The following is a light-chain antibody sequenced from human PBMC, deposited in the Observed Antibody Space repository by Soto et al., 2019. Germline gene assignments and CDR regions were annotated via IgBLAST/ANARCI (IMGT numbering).Light chain of an antibody. CDR2: EGS. V-gene: IGLV2-23*01. J-gene: IGLJ2*01. Sequence: QSALTQPASVSGSPGQSITISCTGTSSDVENYNLVSWYQQHPGKAPKLMIYEGSKRPSGVSNRFSGSKSGNTSSLTISGLQAEDKADYYCCSYAGSSTYVVFGGGTKVTVL. CDR1: SSDVENYNL. CDR3: CSYAGSSTYVV.